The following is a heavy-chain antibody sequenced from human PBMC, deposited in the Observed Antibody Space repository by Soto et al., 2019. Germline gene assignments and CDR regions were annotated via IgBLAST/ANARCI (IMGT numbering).Heavy chain of an antibody. CDR2: IYYSGCT. Sequence: SETLSLTYTVSGGSVSSGSYYWSWIRQPPGKGLEWIGYIYYSGCTNYNPSLKSRVTISVDTSKNQFSLKLSSVTAADTAVYYCARDHGINWFDPWGQGTLVTVSS. D-gene: IGHD1-20*01. V-gene: IGHV4-61*01. J-gene: IGHJ5*02. CDR1: GGSVSSGSYY. CDR3: ARDHGINWFDP.